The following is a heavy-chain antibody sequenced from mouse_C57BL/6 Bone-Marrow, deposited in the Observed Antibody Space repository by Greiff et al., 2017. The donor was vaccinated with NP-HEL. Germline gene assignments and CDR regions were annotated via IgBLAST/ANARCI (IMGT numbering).Heavy chain of an antibody. J-gene: IGHJ1*03. D-gene: IGHD1-1*01. Sequence: EVQRVESGEGLVKPGGSLKLSCAASGFTFSSYAMSWVRQTPEKRLEWVAYISSGGDYIYYADTVKGRFTISRDNARNTLYLQMSSLKSEDTAMYYCTRDPIYYYGSDWYFDVWGTGTTVTVSS. CDR3: TRDPIYYYGSDWYFDV. CDR1: GFTFSSYA. CDR2: ISSGGDYI. V-gene: IGHV5-9-1*02.